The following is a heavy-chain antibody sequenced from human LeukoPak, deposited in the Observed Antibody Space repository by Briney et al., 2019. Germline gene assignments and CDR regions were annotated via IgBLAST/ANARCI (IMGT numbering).Heavy chain of an antibody. J-gene: IGHJ4*02. CDR3: ATAAEDSRGHYQGFEY. CDR2: ITDNGRKS. V-gene: IGHV3-48*03. Sequence: GGSLRLSCAASGFTFSNYEMNWVRQAPGKGLEWISYITDNGRKSFYADSVKGRFTISRDNAKNSLYLQMNRLRAEDTAVYYCATAAEDSRGHYQGFEYWGQGTLVTVSS. CDR1: GFTFSNYE. D-gene: IGHD3-22*01.